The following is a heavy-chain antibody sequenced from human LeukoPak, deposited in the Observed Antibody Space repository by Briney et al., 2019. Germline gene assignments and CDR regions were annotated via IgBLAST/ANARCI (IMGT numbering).Heavy chain of an antibody. CDR1: GGSISSYY. V-gene: IGHV4-59*01. D-gene: IGHD6-13*01. J-gene: IGHJ3*02. Sequence: PSETLSLTCTVSGGSISSYYWSWIRQPPGKGLEWIGYIYYSGSTNYNPSLKSRVTISVDTSKNQFSLKLSSVTAADTAVYYCARMTVIAAEEFDIWGQGTMVTVSS. CDR3: ARMTVIAAEEFDI. CDR2: IYYSGST.